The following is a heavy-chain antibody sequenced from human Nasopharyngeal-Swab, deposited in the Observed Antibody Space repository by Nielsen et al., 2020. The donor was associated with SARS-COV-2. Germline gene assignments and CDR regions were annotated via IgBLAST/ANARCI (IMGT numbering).Heavy chain of an antibody. J-gene: IGHJ3*02. CDR2: IYWNDDK. D-gene: IGHD5-18*01. CDR1: GFSLRTTGVG. CDR3: ARERWIRLGYAAFDI. Sequence: SGPTLVNPTHTLTLTCTFSGFSLRTTGVGVGWIRQPPGKALEWLALIYWNDDKRYSPSLKSRLTITKDTSKNQVVLTMTNMDPVDTATYYYARERWIRLGYAAFDIWGQGTMVTVSS. V-gene: IGHV2-5*01.